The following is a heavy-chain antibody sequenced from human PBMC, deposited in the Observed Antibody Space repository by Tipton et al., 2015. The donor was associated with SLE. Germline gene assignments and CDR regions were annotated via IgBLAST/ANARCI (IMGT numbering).Heavy chain of an antibody. CDR3: ARVRFGSAFDI. D-gene: IGHD3-10*01. CDR2: IIPIFGTA. J-gene: IGHJ3*02. Sequence: QLVQSGPEVKKPGASVKVSCKASGYTFTGYYMHWVRQAPGQGLEWMGGIIPIFGTANDAQKFQGRVTITTDESTSTAYMELRSLRSEDTAVYYCARVRFGSAFDIWGQGTMVTVSS. V-gene: IGHV1-69*05. CDR1: GYTFTGYY.